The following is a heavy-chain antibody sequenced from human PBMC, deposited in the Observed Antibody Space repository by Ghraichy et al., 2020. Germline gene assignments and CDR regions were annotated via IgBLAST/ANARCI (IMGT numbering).Heavy chain of an antibody. D-gene: IGHD2-8*01. CDR2: INHSGST. CDR3: ARGDAGPGHFDY. CDR1: GGSFSGYY. Sequence: SETLSLTCAVYGGSFSGYYWSWIRQPPGKGLEWIGEINHSGSTNYNPSLKSRVTISVDTSKNQFSLKLSSVTAADTAVYYCARGDAGPGHFDYWGQGTLVTVSS. V-gene: IGHV4-34*01. J-gene: IGHJ4*02.